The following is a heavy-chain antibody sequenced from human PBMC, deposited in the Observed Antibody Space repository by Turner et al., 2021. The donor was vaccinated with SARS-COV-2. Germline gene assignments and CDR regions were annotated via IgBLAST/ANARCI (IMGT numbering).Heavy chain of an antibody. J-gene: IGHJ4*02. CDR2: IWYDGSNK. CDR3: AREGDYGGNSGGFDY. Sequence: QVQLVESGGGVVQPGRSLRLACAASGFTFSSHGMHWVRQAPVKVLEWVAVIWYDGSNKYYADSVKGLLTISRDNSKNTLYLQMNSLRAEDTAVYYCAREGDYGGNSGGFDYWGQGTLVTVSS. D-gene: IGHD4-17*01. V-gene: IGHV3-33*01. CDR1: GFTFSSHG.